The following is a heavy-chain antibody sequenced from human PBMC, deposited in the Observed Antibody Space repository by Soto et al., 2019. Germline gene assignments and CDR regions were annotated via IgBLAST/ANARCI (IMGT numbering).Heavy chain of an antibody. CDR1: GFTFSSYA. V-gene: IGHV3-23*01. CDR3: AKDGLIVARDYYYGMDV. J-gene: IGHJ6*02. CDR2: ISGSGGST. Sequence: PGGSLRLSCAASGFTFSSYAMSWVRQAPGKGLEWVSAISGSGGSTYYADSVKGRFTISRDNSKNTLYLQMNSLRAEDTAVYYCAKDGLIVARDYYYGMDVWGQGTTVTVSS. D-gene: IGHD2-15*01.